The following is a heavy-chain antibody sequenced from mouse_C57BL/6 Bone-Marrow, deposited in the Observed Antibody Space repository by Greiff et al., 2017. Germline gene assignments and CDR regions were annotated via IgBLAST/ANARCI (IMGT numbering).Heavy chain of an antibody. D-gene: IGHD1-1*01. J-gene: IGHJ3*01. CDR2: INPNNGGT. V-gene: IGHV1-18*01. CDR1: GYTFTDYN. Sequence: VQLQQSGPELVKPGASVKIPCKASGYTFTDYNMDWVKQSHGKSLEWIGDINPNNGGTIYNQKFKGKATLTVDKSSSTAYMELRSLTSEDTAVYYCARCEGGYYGSSGFAYWGQGTLVTVSA. CDR3: ARCEGGYYGSSGFAY.